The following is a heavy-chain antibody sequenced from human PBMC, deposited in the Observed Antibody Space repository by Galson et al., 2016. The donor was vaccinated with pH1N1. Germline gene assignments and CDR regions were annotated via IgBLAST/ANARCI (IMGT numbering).Heavy chain of an antibody. J-gene: IGHJ4*02. Sequence: SLRLSCAASGFTFSSYGMHWARQAPGKGLEWVAIITYDGSNKCYADSVKGRLTISRENSKNTLYLQLNSLRAAETAVYYCAKDQSPFWRVVIPAADPQYFDYWGQGTLVTVSS. CDR1: GFTFSSYG. CDR3: AKDQSPFWRVVIPAADPQYFDY. CDR2: ITYDGSNK. V-gene: IGHV3-30*18. D-gene: IGHD2-2*01.